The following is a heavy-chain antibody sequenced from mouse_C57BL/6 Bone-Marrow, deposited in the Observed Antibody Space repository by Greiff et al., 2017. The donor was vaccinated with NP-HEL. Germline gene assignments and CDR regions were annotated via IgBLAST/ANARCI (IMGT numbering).Heavy chain of an antibody. Sequence: EVKLEESGGGLVQPGGSMKLSCVASGFTFSNYWMNWVRQSPEKGLEWVAQIRLKSDNYATHYAESVKGRFTISRDDSKSSVYLQMNNLRAEDTGIYYCTRNNWGFAYWGQGTLVTVSA. CDR1: GFTFSNYW. J-gene: IGHJ3*01. CDR2: IRLKSDNYAT. CDR3: TRNNWGFAY. V-gene: IGHV6-3*01. D-gene: IGHD4-1*01.